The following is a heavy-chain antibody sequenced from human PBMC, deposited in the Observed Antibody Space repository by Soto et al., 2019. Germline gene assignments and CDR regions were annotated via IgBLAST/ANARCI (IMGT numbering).Heavy chain of an antibody. CDR3: AADANSRVFSFDY. CDR1: GFTFSSSA. Sequence: QMQLVQSGPEVKKPGTSVRVSCEASGFTFSSSAVQWVRQARGQRLEWIGWIVVGGGDTKYAQNFQERVTLTRDMSTSTAYMELSSLRFEDTAVYYCAADANSRVFSFDYWGQGTLVTVSS. J-gene: IGHJ4*02. CDR2: IVVGGGDT. D-gene: IGHD6-19*01. V-gene: IGHV1-58*01.